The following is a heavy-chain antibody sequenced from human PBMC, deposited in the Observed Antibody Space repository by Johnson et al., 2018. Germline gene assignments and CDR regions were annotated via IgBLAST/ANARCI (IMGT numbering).Heavy chain of an antibody. CDR1: GFTFSNAW. Sequence: EVQLVESGGGLVKPGGSLRLSCTASGFTFSNAWVTWVRQAPGNGLGWVGRIRSKSDGGTADYAAPVKGRFTISRDDSKNTLYLQMNNLETEDTAVYYCLTGYYYWVGYWGQGTLVTVSS. CDR2: IRSKSDGGTA. CDR3: LTGYYYWVGY. D-gene: IGHD3-22*01. V-gene: IGHV3-15*01. J-gene: IGHJ4*02.